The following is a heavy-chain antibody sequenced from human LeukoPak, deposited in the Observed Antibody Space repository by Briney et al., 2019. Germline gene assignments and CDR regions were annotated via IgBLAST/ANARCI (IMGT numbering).Heavy chain of an antibody. V-gene: IGHV1-69*13. J-gene: IGHJ6*03. CDR3: ARAFGSSTPGFYYYYYMDV. CDR1: GGTFSSYA. D-gene: IGHD2-2*01. Sequence: SVKVSCKASGGTFSSYAISWVRQAPGQGREWMGGIIPIFGTANYAQKFQGRVTITADESTSTAYMELSSLRSEDTAVYYCARAFGSSTPGFYYYYYMDVWGKGTTVTVSS. CDR2: IIPIFGTA.